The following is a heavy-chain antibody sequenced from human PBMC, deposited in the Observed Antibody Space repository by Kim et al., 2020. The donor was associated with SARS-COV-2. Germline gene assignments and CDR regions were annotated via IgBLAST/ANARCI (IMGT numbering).Heavy chain of an antibody. Sequence: SETLSLTCTVSGGSISSYYWSWIRQPPGKGLEWIGYIYYSGSTNYNPSLKSRVTITVDTAKNQFSRKLSTVTAADTAVYYCASNGYSNSWYDPDYYYYYIDVWGIGTTVDVSS. CDR2: IYYSGST. CDR1: GGSISSYY. D-gene: IGHD6-13*01. V-gene: IGHV4-59*08. J-gene: IGHJ6*03. CDR3: ASNGYSNSWYDPDYYYYYIDV.